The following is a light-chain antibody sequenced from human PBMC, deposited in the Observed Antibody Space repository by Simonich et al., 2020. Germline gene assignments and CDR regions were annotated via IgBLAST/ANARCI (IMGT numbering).Light chain of an antibody. CDR2: DVS. V-gene: IGLV2-14*01. CDR1: SSDVGVYNY. Sequence: QSALTQPASVSGSPGQAITISCTGTSSDVGVYNYVSWYHQHPGKAPKLMIYDVSKRPSWVSNRFSGSKSGNTASLTISGLQAEDEADYYCSSYTSSSTLVFGGGTKLTVL. CDR3: SSYTSSSTLV. J-gene: IGLJ2*01.